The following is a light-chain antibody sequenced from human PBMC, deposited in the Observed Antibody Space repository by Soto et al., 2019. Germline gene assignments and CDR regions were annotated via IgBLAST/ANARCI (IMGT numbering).Light chain of an antibody. CDR3: QQSYSTPYT. V-gene: IGKV1-39*01. CDR2: YAS. CDR1: QNINTY. Sequence: DIQMTQSPSSLSASVGDRVTITCRTSQNINTYLNWYQQRPGEAPNLLISYASSLQSGVPSTFSGSGSGTAFTLTISSLQPEDFATYFCQQSYSTPYTFGQGTKVEIK. J-gene: IGKJ2*01.